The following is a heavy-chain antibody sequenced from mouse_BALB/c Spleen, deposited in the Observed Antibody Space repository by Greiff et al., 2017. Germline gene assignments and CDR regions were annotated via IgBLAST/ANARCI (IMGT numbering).Heavy chain of an antibody. J-gene: IGHJ3*01. D-gene: IGHD2-2*01. CDR2: IDPANGNT. V-gene: IGHV14-3*02. CDR1: GFNIKDTY. Sequence: EVMLVESGAELVKPGASVKLSCTASGFNIKDTYMHWVKQRPEQGLEWIGRIDPANGNTKYDPKFQGKATITADTSSNTAYLQLSSLTSEDTAVYYCAPVYYVYSWFAYWGQGTLVTVSA. CDR3: APVYYVYSWFAY.